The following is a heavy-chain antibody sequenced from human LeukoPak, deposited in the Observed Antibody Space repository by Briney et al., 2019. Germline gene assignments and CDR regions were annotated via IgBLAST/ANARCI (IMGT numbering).Heavy chain of an antibody. CDR2: ISRSAETT. V-gene: IGHV3-23*01. CDR3: AKETADWPRNRMFDF. Sequence: GSLRLSCAASGFTFSSYAMSWVRQAPGKGLEWVSGISRSAETTHYADSVKGRFTISRDNSRNSLYLQMSSLRAEDTALYYCAKETADWPRNRMFDFWGQGTPVTVSS. D-gene: IGHD1-14*01. CDR1: GFTFSSYA. J-gene: IGHJ4*02.